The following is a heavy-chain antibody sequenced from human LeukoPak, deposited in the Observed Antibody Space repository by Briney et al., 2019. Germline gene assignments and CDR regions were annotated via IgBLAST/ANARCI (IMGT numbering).Heavy chain of an antibody. CDR3: ARTYSSSWYTLGGYGMDV. V-gene: IGHV1-69*01. CDR1: GGTLSSYA. Sequence: ASVKVSCKASGGTLSSYAISWVRQAPGQGLEWMGGIIPIFGTANYAQKFQGRVTITADESTSTAYMELSSLRSEDTAVYYCARTYSSSWYTLGGYGMDVWGQGTTVTVSS. J-gene: IGHJ6*02. D-gene: IGHD6-13*01. CDR2: IIPIFGTA.